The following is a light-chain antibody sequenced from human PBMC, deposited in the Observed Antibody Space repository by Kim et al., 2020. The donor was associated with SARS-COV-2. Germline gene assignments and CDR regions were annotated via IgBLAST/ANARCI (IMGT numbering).Light chain of an antibody. J-gene: IGKJ5*01. CDR2: GAS. CDR1: QSVNSN. V-gene: IGKV3D-15*01. CDR3: QQYNYWPPIT. Sequence: APGEGATLSRRASQSVNSNLAWYQQKPGQAPRLLIYGASIRATGIPARFSGSGSGTEFTLTISSLQSEDFAVYYCQQYNYWPPITFGQGTRLEIK.